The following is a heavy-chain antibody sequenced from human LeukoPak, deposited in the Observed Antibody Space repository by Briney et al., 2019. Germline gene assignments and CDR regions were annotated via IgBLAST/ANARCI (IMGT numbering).Heavy chain of an antibody. CDR1: GFPFGDFW. Sequence: GGSRRPSCAASGFPFGDFWWGGAGQAPGKGLEWVANINQGGSESYYVDSVKGRFTISRDNAKKSLFLQMNSLRAEDTAVYYCTKGRSNHYWGQGTLVTVST. CDR3: TKGRSNHY. CDR2: INQGGSES. V-gene: IGHV3-7*01. D-gene: IGHD4-11*01. J-gene: IGHJ1*01.